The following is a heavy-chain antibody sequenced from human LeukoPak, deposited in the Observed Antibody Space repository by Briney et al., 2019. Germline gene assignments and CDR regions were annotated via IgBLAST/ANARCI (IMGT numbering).Heavy chain of an antibody. CDR1: GFTFSSYA. D-gene: IGHD2-15*01. CDR3: AKAPGRAAKAPYYMDV. CDR2: ISGSGGST. V-gene: IGHV3-23*01. J-gene: IGHJ6*03. Sequence: PGGSLRLSCAASGFTFSSYAMSWVRQAPGKGLEWVSAISGSGGSTYYADSVKGRFTISRDNSKNTLYLQMNSLRAEDTAVYYCAKAPGRAAKAPYYMDVWGKGTTVTVSS.